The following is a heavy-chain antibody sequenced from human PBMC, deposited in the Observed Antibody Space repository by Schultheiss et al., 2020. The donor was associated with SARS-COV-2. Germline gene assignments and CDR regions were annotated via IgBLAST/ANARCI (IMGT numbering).Heavy chain of an antibody. V-gene: IGHV4-34*01. Sequence: GSLRLSCAVYGGSFSGYYWSWIRQPPGKGLEWIGEINHSGSTNYNPSLKSRVTISVDTSKNQFSLKLSSVTAADTAVYYCARGITVITTWFDPWGQGTLVTVSS. J-gene: IGHJ5*02. CDR3: ARGITVITTWFDP. CDR1: GGSFSGYY. D-gene: IGHD4-11*01. CDR2: INHSGST.